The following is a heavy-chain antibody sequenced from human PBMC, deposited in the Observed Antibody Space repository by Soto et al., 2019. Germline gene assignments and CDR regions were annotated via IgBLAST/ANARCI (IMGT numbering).Heavy chain of an antibody. CDR2: IRKDGSEK. Sequence: EVQLVESGGGLVQPGGSLRLSCAASGFSISSYWMNWVRQAPGKGLEWVAIIRKDGSEKYYVDSVKGRFTISRDNAKNSRYLQMNSPRDDDTAVYYCAGGSGWLSDYWGRGNLVTVSS. D-gene: IGHD6-19*01. CDR1: GFSISSYW. J-gene: IGHJ4*02. V-gene: IGHV3-7*03. CDR3: AGGSGWLSDY.